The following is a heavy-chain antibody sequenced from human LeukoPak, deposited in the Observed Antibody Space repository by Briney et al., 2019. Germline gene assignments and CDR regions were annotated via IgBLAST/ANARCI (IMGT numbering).Heavy chain of an antibody. CDR3: ARDNGYDILTGYGYYFDY. J-gene: IGHJ4*02. V-gene: IGHV3-30-3*01. Sequence: GGSLRLSCAASGFTFSSYAMHWVRQAPGKGLEWVAAISYDGSNKHYADSVKGRFTISRDNSKNRLYLQMNSLRAEDTAVYYCARDNGYDILTGYGYYFDYWGQGTLVTVSS. CDR1: GFTFSSYA. D-gene: IGHD3-9*01. CDR2: ISYDGSNK.